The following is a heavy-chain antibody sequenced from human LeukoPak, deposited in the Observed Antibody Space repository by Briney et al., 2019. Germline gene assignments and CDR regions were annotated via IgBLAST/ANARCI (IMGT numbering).Heavy chain of an antibody. V-gene: IGHV4-39*07. CDR2: IYYSGST. CDR1: GGSISSSSYY. Sequence: SETLSLTCTVSGGSISSSSYYWGWIRQPPGKGLEWIGSIYYSGSTYYNPSLKSRVTISVDTSKNQFSLKLNSVTAADTAVYYCARSYGDYGGAWFDPWGQGTLVTVSS. D-gene: IGHD4-17*01. J-gene: IGHJ5*02. CDR3: ARSYGDYGGAWFDP.